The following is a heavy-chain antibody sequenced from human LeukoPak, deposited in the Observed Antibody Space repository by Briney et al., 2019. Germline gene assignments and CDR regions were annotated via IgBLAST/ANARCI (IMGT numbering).Heavy chain of an antibody. CDR3: ARGGYSGSIMFDY. V-gene: IGHV1-2*02. CDR2: INPNSGGT. J-gene: IGHJ4*02. D-gene: IGHD5-12*01. CDR1: GYTFTGYY. Sequence: ASVKVSCKASGYTFTGYYMHWVRQAPGQGLEWMGWINPNSGGTNYAQKFQGRVTMTRGTSISTAYMELSRLRSDDTAVYYCARGGYSGSIMFDYWGQGTLVTVSS.